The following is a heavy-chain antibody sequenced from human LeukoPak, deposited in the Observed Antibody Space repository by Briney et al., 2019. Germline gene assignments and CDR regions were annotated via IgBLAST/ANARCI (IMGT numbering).Heavy chain of an antibody. J-gene: IGHJ6*03. D-gene: IGHD3-16*01. V-gene: IGHV3-23*01. Sequence: SGGSLRLSCAASGFTFSSYAMSWVRQAPGKGLEWVSAISGSGGSTYYADSVKGRFTISRDNSKNTLYLQMNSLRAKDTAVYYCTTLVYYYYYMDVWGKGTTVTISS. CDR1: GFTFSSYA. CDR3: TTLVYYYYYMDV. CDR2: ISGSGGST.